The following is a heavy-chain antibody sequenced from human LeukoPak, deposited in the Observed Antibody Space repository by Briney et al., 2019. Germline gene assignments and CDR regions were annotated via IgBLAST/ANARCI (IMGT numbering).Heavy chain of an antibody. CDR3: ARKGYSRTYYFDY. Sequence: PSETLSLTCAVYGGSFSGYYWSWIRQPPGKGLEWIGEINHSGSNNYNPSLKSRVTISVDTSKNQFSLKLSSVTAADTAVYYCARKGYSRTYYFDYWGQGTLVTVSS. J-gene: IGHJ4*02. D-gene: IGHD6-13*01. V-gene: IGHV4-34*01. CDR2: INHSGSN. CDR1: GGSFSGYY.